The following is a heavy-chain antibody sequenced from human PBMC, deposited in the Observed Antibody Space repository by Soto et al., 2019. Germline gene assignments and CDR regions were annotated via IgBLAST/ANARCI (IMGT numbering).Heavy chain of an antibody. CDR1: SGSISSSNW. V-gene: IGHV4-4*02. J-gene: IGHJ5*02. D-gene: IGHD3-10*01. CDR3: ARTYYYGSGSYSYNWFDP. Sequence: SETLSLTCAVSSGSISSSNWWSWVRQPPGKGLEWIGEIYHSGSTNYNPSLKSRVTISVDKSEDQFSLKLSSVTAADTAVYYCARTYYYGSGSYSYNWFDPWGQGTLVTVSS. CDR2: IYHSGST.